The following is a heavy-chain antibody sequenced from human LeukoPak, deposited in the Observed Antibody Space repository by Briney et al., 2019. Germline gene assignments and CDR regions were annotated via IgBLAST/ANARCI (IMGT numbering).Heavy chain of an antibody. Sequence: SQTLSLTCTVSGGSISSGSYYWSWIRQPAGKGLEWIGRIYTSGSTNYHPSLKSRVTISVDTSKNQFSLKLSSVTAADTAVYYCARLYTYGPYYFDYWGQGTLVTVSS. D-gene: IGHD5-18*01. CDR2: IYTSGST. J-gene: IGHJ4*02. V-gene: IGHV4-61*02. CDR3: ARLYTYGPYYFDY. CDR1: GGSISSGSYY.